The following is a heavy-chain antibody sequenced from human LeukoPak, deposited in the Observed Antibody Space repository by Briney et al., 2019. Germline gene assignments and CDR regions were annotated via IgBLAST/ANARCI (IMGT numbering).Heavy chain of an antibody. J-gene: IGHJ6*03. D-gene: IGHD2-8*02. CDR1: GSTFSSFA. CDR3: AKNRGHCVDGVCHNYYYMDV. Sequence: RGSLRLSCAASGSTFSSFAMTWVRQAPGKGLEWVSTTLSIVGRTDYADSVKGRFIISRDNLKNTLYLQMNGLRVEDTAVYYCAKNRGHCVDGVCHNYYYMDVWGRGTTVTVSS. CDR2: TLSIVGRT. V-gene: IGHV3-23*01.